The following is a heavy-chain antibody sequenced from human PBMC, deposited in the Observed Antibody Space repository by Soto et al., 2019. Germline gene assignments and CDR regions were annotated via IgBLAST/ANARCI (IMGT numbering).Heavy chain of an antibody. CDR1: GFTFGGSV. V-gene: IGHV3-33*01. CDR2: ISSDESNE. CDR3: ARGLIKLAGGAFDI. J-gene: IGHJ3*02. Sequence: LSCKSSGFTFGGSVVHWFGQAPGKGLEWVAVISSDESNEDYADSVKGRFSISRDNSKNTLYLQMSSLRADDTAVYYCARGLIKLAGGAFDIWGQGKMVTVSS. D-gene: IGHD3-16*01.